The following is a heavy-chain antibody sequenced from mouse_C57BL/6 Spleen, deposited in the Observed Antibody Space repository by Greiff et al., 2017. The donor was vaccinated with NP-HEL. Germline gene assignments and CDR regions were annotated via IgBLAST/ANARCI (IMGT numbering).Heavy chain of an antibody. D-gene: IGHD3-2*01. J-gene: IGHJ3*01. V-gene: IGHV1-18*01. CDR2: INPNNGGT. CDR1: GYTFTDYN. CDR3: ARTEDWLAY. Sequence: EVQLQQSGPELVKPGASVKIPCKASGYTFTDYNLDWVKQSHGKSLEWIGDINPNNGGTIYNQKFKGKATLTVDKSSSTAYMELRSLTSEDTAVYYCARTEDWLAYWGQGTLVTVSA.